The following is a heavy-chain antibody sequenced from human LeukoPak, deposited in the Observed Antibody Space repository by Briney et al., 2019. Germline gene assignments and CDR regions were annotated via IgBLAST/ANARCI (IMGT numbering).Heavy chain of an antibody. CDR1: GFIFSSYT. CDR2: ISSTGSTI. CDR3: AGSIAARGRSLDY. V-gene: IGHV3-48*02. J-gene: IGHJ4*02. D-gene: IGHD6-6*01. Sequence: GGSLRLSCAASGFIFSSYTMNWVRQAPGKGLEWVSYISSTGSTIYYADSVKGRFTISRDNAKNSLSLQMNSLRDEDTAVYYCAGSIAARGRSLDYWGQGTLVTVSS.